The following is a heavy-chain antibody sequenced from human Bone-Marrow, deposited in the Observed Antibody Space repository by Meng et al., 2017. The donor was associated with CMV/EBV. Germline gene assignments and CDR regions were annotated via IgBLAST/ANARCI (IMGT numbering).Heavy chain of an antibody. J-gene: IGHJ6*02. CDR2: ISYDGSNK. CDR1: GFTFSSYA. D-gene: IGHD6-19*01. Sequence: GESLKISCAASGFTFSSYAMHWVRQAPGKGLEWVAVISYDGSNKYYADSVKGRFTISRDNSKNTLYLQMNSLRAEDTAVYYCAREWSSGPPPFPSPDYYYGMDVWGQGTTVTVSS. CDR3: AREWSSGPPPFPSPDYYYGMDV. V-gene: IGHV3-30*04.